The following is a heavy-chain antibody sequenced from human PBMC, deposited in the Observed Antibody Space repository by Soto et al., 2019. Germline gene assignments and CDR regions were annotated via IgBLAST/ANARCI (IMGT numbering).Heavy chain of an antibody. V-gene: IGHV3-30-3*01. J-gene: IGHJ6*02. CDR3: ASDGYSSGMDV. D-gene: IGHD6-13*01. CDR2: ISYDGSNK. Sequence: QVQLVESGGGVVQPGRSLRLSCAASGFTFSSYAMHWVRQAPGKGLEWVAVISYDGSNKYYADSVKGRFTISRDNSKNTLYLQMNSLRAEDTAVYYCASDGYSSGMDVWGQGTTVTVSS. CDR1: GFTFSSYA.